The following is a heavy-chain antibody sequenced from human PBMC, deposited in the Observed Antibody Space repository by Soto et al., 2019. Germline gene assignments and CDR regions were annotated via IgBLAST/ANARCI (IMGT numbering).Heavy chain of an antibody. V-gene: IGHV3-48*02. J-gene: IGHJ5*02. CDR3: ERERGEYDSGWYIDR. CDR1: GFSFSSHS. CDR2: ISSRSSLI. Sequence: AGGSLRLSCAASGFSFSSHSFNWVRQAPGQGLEWIAYISSRSSLILYADSVRGRFVISRDNALNSLYLQMNSPRDEDTAIYYCERERGEYDSGWYIDRSGQGTPVTVYS. D-gene: IGHD6-19*01.